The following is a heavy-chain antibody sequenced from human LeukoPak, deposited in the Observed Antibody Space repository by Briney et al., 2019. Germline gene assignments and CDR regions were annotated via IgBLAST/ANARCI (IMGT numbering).Heavy chain of an antibody. CDR1: GGTFCSYA. D-gene: IGHD3-10*01. CDR2: IISILGIA. J-gene: IGHJ5*02. CDR3: ARELRHDYGSRSYLDP. Sequence: SVKVSCKASGGTFCSYAISWVRQAPGQGLEWMGRIISILGIANYAQKFQGRVTITADKSTSTAYMELSSLRSEDTAVYYCARELRHDYGSRSYLDPWGQGTLVTVSS. V-gene: IGHV1-69*04.